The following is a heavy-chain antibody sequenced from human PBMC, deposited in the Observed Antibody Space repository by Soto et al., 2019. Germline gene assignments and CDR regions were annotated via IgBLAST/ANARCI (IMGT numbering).Heavy chain of an antibody. D-gene: IGHD3-10*01. Sequence: QITLKESGPTVVKPTQTLTLTCTFSGFSLSTSGVGVGWIRQPPGKALEWLAVIYWDEDNRYSTSLKSRLTITKDNSKNQVVLTMTNMDPVDTGTDYCVHRRGFGENSNWGQGTLVTVSS. CDR3: VHRRGFGENSN. V-gene: IGHV2-5*02. J-gene: IGHJ4*02. CDR2: IYWDEDN. CDR1: GFSLSTSGVG.